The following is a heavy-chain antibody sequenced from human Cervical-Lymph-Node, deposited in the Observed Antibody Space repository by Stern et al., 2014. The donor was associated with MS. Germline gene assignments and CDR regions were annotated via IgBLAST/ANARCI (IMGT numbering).Heavy chain of an antibody. J-gene: IGHJ5*02. Sequence: QLQLQESGPGLVKPSQTLSLTCTVSGGSISSGSYYWSWIRQPAGKGLEWIGRIYTSGSTNYNPSLKSRVTISVDTSKNKFSLQLSSVTAADTAVYYCARDNDVDTAMAYNWFDPWGQGTLVTVSS. CDR3: ARDNDVDTAMAYNWFDP. D-gene: IGHD5-18*01. CDR2: IYTSGST. CDR1: GGSISSGSYY. V-gene: IGHV4-61*02.